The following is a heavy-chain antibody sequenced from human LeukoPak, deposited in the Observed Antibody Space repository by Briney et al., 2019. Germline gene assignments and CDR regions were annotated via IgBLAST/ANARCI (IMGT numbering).Heavy chain of an antibody. V-gene: IGHV1-18*01. D-gene: IGHD1-26*01. J-gene: IGHJ4*02. Sequence: ASVKVSCKASGYTFTSYGISWVRQAPGQGLEWMGWISAYNGNTNYAQKFQGRVTMTRDTSISTAYMELSRLRSDDTAVYYCARARRSPDYWGQGTLVTVSS. CDR1: GYTFTSYG. CDR2: ISAYNGNT. CDR3: ARARRSPDY.